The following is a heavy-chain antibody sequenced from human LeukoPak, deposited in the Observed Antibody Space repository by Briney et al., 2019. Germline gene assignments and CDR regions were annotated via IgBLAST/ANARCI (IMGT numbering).Heavy chain of an antibody. CDR2: IYRCETT. Sequence: SETLSLTCSVSGGSISNYWWSWIRQPPGKGLEWIGYIYRCETTNYNPSLKSRVTLSVDTSKNQISLKLNSVTAADTAVYYCARASTIFGHFAYWGRGTLVTVSS. D-gene: IGHD3-3*01. CDR3: ARASTIFGHFAY. CDR1: GGSISNYW. V-gene: IGHV4-4*09. J-gene: IGHJ4*02.